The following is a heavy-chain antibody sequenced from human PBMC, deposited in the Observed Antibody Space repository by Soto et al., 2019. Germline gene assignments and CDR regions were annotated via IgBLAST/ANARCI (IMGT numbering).Heavy chain of an antibody. CDR3: ARGSWDDVSGHYYMDV. V-gene: IGHV6-1*01. J-gene: IGHJ6*03. D-gene: IGHD1-1*01. CDR1: GDSVSSNSAA. CDR2: TYYKSKWYN. Sequence: SQTLSLTCAISGDSVSSNSAAWNCIRQTTSRDLEWLGRTYYKSKWYNNYALSVQSRITVNPDTSKNQFSLQLNSVTPEDTAVYYCARGSWDDVSGHYYMDVWGKGTTVTVSS.